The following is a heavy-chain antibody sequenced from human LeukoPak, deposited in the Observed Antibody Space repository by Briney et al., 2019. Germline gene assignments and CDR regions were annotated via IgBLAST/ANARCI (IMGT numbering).Heavy chain of an antibody. CDR2: INHFGST. CDR1: GGSFSGYY. Sequence: PSETLSFTCAVYGGSFSGYYWSWIRQPPGKGLEWIGQINHFGSTSYKPSLKSRVTISVDTSKDQLSLKLTPVTAADTAIYYCARGLPLGYSGSWYGYWGQGTLVTVSS. J-gene: IGHJ4*02. D-gene: IGHD6-13*01. V-gene: IGHV4-34*01. CDR3: ARGLPLGYSGSWYGY.